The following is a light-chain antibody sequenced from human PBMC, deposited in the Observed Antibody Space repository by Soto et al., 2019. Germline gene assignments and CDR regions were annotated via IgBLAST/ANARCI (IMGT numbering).Light chain of an antibody. V-gene: IGKV4-1*01. CDR1: QSISYSSNNKNY. J-gene: IGKJ1*01. CDR2: WAS. CDR3: QKYDSLPPP. Sequence: DIVLTQSPDSLAVSLGEWATINCKSSQSISYSSNNKNYLAWYQQKPGQPPKLLIYWASTRESGVPDRFSGSGSGTDFSLTISILQAEDAAVYHCQKYDSLPPPFGQGTKVDIK.